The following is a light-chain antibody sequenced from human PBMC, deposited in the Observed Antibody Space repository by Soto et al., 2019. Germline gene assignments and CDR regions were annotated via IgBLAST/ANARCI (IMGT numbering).Light chain of an antibody. J-gene: IGKJ4*01. CDR3: QQRSNWSPVLT. CDR2: DAS. V-gene: IGKV3-11*01. CDR1: QSVSSF. Sequence: EIVLTQSPATLSSSPGDRATLSCRASQSVSSFLAWYQQRPGQAPRLLIYDASNRATGIPARFSGSGSGTDFTLTISSLEPEDFAVYYCQQRSNWSPVLTFGGGTKVEIK.